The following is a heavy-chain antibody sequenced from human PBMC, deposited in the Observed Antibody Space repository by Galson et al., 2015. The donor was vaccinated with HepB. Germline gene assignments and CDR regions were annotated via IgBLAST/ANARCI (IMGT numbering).Heavy chain of an antibody. J-gene: IGHJ3*02. D-gene: IGHD6-13*01. Sequence: SLRLSCAASGFTFSSYAMHWVRQAPGKGLEWVAVISYDGSNKYYADSVKGRFTISRDNSKNTLYLQMNSLRAEDTAVYYCARDEQQLDAFDIWGQGTMVTVSS. CDR1: GFTFSSYA. CDR3: ARDEQQLDAFDI. V-gene: IGHV3-30*04. CDR2: ISYDGSNK.